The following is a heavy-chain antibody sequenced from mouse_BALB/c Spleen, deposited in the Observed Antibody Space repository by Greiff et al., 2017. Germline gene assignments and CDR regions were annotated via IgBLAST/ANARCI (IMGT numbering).Heavy chain of an antibody. Sequence: QVQLQQSGPELVKPGASVKISCKASGYAFSSSWMNWVKQRPGQGLEWIGRIYPGDGDTNYNGKFKGKATLTADKSSSTAYMQLSSLTSVDSAVYFCAREYGNSFAYWGQGTLVTVSA. CDR1: GYAFSSSW. V-gene: IGHV1-82*01. CDR3: AREYGNSFAY. D-gene: IGHD2-10*02. J-gene: IGHJ3*01. CDR2: IYPGDGDT.